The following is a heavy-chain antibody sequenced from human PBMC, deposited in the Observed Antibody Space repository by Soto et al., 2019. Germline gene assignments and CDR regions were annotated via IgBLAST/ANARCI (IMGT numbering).Heavy chain of an antibody. V-gene: IGHV1-18*01. CDR3: ARSGAATAMVTSPRDY. D-gene: IGHD5-18*01. CDR2: ISAYNGNT. J-gene: IGHJ4*02. Sequence: ASVKGSGKPPGDTFTSYRSTRVRQAPGQGLEWMGWISAYNGNTNYAQKLQGRVTMTTDTSTSTAYMELRSLRSDDTAVYYCARSGAATAMVTSPRDYWGQGTLVTVSS. CDR1: GDTFTSYR.